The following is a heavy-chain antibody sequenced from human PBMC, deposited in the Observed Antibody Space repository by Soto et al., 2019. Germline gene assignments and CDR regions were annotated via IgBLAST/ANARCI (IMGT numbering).Heavy chain of an antibody. CDR3: AREPSSGYFDY. V-gene: IGHV4-31*03. CDR1: GGSISSGGYY. Sequence: QVQLQESGPGLVKPSQTLSLTCTVSGGSISSGGYYWSWIRQHPGKGLEWIGYIYYSGSTYYNPSLKSXXTXSXXTSKNQFSLKLSSVTAADTAVYYCAREPSSGYFDYWGQGTLVTVSS. J-gene: IGHJ4*02. D-gene: IGHD3-22*01. CDR2: IYYSGST.